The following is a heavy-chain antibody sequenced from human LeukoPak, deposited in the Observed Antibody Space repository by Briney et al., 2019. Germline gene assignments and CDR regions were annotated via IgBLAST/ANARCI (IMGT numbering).Heavy chain of an antibody. J-gene: IGHJ6*02. Sequence: WASVKVSCKASGYTFTSYGISWVRQAPGQGLEWMGWISAYNGNTNYAQKLQGRVTMTTDTSTSTAYMELRSLRSDDTAVYYCASGVYDFWSGYNSEDYYYYYGMDVWGQGTTVTVSS. CDR2: ISAYNGNT. V-gene: IGHV1-18*01. CDR3: ASGVYDFWSGYNSEDYYYYYGMDV. CDR1: GYTFTSYG. D-gene: IGHD3-3*01.